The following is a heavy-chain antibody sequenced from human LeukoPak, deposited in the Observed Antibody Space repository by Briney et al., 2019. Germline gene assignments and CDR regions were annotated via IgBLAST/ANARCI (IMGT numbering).Heavy chain of an antibody. CDR1: RFSFSNYW. V-gene: IGHV3-74*01. J-gene: IGHJ4*02. CDR2: VKSDGSNP. CDR3: ARDTVSGSGSLDY. Sequence: GGSLRLSCAASRFSFSNYWMHWVRQAPGKGLVWVSRVKSDGSNPSYANSVKGRFTISRDNAENMLYLQMNTLGAEDTAVYYCARDTVSGSGSLDYWGQGTLVTVSS. D-gene: IGHD3-10*01.